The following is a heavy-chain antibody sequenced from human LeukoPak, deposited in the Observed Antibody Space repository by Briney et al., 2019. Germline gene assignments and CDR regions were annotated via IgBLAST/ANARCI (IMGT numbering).Heavy chain of an antibody. CDR3: ARVQYSSGWYWEDY. D-gene: IGHD6-19*01. J-gene: IGHJ4*02. Sequence: GASVKVSCKASGYTFTRYYMYWVRQAPGQGLEWMGIINPSGGSTSYAQKLQGRVTVTRDTSTSTVYMELSSLRSEDTAVYYCARVQYSSGWYWEDYWGQGTLATVSS. CDR1: GYTFTRYY. CDR2: INPSGGST. V-gene: IGHV1-46*04.